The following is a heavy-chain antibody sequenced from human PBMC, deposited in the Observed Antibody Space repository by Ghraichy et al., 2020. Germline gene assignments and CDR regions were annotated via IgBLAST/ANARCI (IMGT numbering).Heavy chain of an antibody. J-gene: IGHJ4*02. Sequence: ASVKVSCNTSGYTLTDLYINCLLQALGQGLEWMGLINPNTGVTNYAQNFQGRVTMTRDTSISTAYMDLSRLRSDDTVVYYCAGGPYLYYYFDYWCWGTLVTV. CDR2: INPNTGVT. CDR1: GYTLTDLY. D-gene: IGHD3-10*01. CDR3: AGGPYLYYYFDY. V-gene: IGHV1-2*05.